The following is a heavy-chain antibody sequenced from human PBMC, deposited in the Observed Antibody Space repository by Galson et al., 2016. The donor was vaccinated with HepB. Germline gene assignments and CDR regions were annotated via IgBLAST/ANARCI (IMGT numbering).Heavy chain of an antibody. D-gene: IGHD5/OR15-5a*01. CDR2: ISGNGEST. CDR3: AKENLPVSSAIVVEGGMDV. V-gene: IGHV3-23*01. CDR1: GFTFARSA. J-gene: IGHJ6*02. Sequence: SLRLSCAASGFTFARSAMNWVRQAPGKGLEWVADISGNGESTHYADSVKGHFTVSRDNSQNSLHLQMNNLRAEDTAIYYCAKENLPVSSAIVVEGGMDVWGLGTAVTVSS.